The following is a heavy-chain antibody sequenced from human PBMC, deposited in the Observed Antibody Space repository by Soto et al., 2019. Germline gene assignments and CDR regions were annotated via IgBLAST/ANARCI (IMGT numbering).Heavy chain of an antibody. V-gene: IGHV3-23*01. CDR2: ISGSGATP. CDR3: AKAVVSADYCYYFYSLEV. Sequence: EVQLLESGGGLVQPGGSLRLSCAASAFTFSTYAMTWVRQAPGEGLEWVSAISGSGATPFYADSVKGRFTIARDNSKNALYLQMTRPRTNDTAIYCRAKAVVSADYCYYFYSLEVWGQGTAVTVSS. D-gene: IGHD3-16*01. CDR1: AFTFSTYA. J-gene: IGHJ6*02.